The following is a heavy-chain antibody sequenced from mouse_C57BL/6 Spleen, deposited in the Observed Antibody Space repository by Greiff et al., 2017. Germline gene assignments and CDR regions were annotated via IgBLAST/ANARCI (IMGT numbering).Heavy chain of an antibody. V-gene: IGHV2-2*01. CDR3: AISYYGYDEGFAY. CDR1: GFSLTSYG. Sequence: VKVVESGPGLVQPSQSLSITCTVSGFSLTSYGVHWVRQSPGKGLEWLGVIWSGGSTDYNAAFISRLSISKDNSKSQVFFKMNSLQADDTAIYYCAISYYGYDEGFAYWGQGTLVTVSA. CDR2: IWSGGST. D-gene: IGHD2-9*01. J-gene: IGHJ3*01.